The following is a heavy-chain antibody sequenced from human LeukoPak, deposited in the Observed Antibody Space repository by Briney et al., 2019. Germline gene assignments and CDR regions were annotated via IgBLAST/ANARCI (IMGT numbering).Heavy chain of an antibody. D-gene: IGHD3-3*01. CDR2: INHSGST. J-gene: IGHJ6*03. V-gene: IGHV4-34*01. Sequence: SETLSLTCAVYGGSFGGYYWSWIRQPPGKGLEWIGEINHSGSTNYNPSLKSRVTISVDTSKNQFSLKLSSVTAADTAVYYCARIKAARIFGVVNYYYYYYMDVWGKGTTVTVSS. CDR1: GGSFGGYY. CDR3: ARIKAARIFGVVNYYYYYYMDV.